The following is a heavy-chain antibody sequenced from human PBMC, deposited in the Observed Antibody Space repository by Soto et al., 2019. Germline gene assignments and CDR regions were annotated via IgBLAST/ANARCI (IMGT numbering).Heavy chain of an antibody. D-gene: IGHD3-22*01. CDR3: AIYDSSGFRGFQH. J-gene: IGHJ1*01. CDR1: GGSISSGGYY. Sequence: QVQLQESGPGLVKPSQTLSLTCTVSGGSISSGGYYWSWIRQHPGKGLEWIGDIYYSGSTYYNPSLKSRVSMSVDTSKNQFSLKLSSVTAADTAVYYCAIYDSSGFRGFQHWGQGTLVTVSS. V-gene: IGHV4-31*03. CDR2: IYYSGST.